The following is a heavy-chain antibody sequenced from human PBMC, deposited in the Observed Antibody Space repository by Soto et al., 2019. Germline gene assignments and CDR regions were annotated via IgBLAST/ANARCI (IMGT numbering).Heavy chain of an antibody. CDR1: GFSLTTRGVG. CDR2: IYWDDDK. V-gene: IGHV2-5*02. J-gene: IGHJ5*02. CDR3: ARIPNYYQYDWFDP. Sequence: QITLKESGPTLVKPTQTLTLTCTFSGFSLTTRGVGVGWIRQPPGKALECLALIYWDDDKRYSPYLQSRLSTRKDTTKNQVVLTMPNVDPVDTATYYCARIPNYYQYDWFDPWGQGTLVTVSS. D-gene: IGHD3-16*01.